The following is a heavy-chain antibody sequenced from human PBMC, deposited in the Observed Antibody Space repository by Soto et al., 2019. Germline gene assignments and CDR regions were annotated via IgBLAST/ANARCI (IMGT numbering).Heavy chain of an antibody. CDR1: GGSIFNNYW. V-gene: IGHV4-38-2*01. CDR2: IYHSGTT. D-gene: IGHD3-10*02. CDR3: ARTDHVGFYPY. Sequence: SENVSLTCAVSGGSIFNNYWWAWIRQSPGKGLVWIGSIYHSGTTYYNPSLESRVTISLDTSQSRFALMLSSVTAADSAVYYCARTDHVGFYPYSGQGSPVTVYS. J-gene: IGHJ4*02.